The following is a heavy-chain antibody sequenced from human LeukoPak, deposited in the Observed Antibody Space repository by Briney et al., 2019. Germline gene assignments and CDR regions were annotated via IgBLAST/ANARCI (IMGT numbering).Heavy chain of an antibody. D-gene: IGHD6-13*01. CDR2: ISYDGINK. CDR3: ARDLKAATGYYYIYYMDV. CDR1: GFTFSSYA. J-gene: IGHJ6*03. V-gene: IGHV3-30*01. Sequence: GGSLRLSCAASGFTFSSYAMSWVRQAPGKGLEWVAVISYDGINKYHADSVRGRFTVSRDNSENTLYLQMNSLRPEDTAVYYCARDLKAATGYYYIYYMDVWGKGTTVTVSS.